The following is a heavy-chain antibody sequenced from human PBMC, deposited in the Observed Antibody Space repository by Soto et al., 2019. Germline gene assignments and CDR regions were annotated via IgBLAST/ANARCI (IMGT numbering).Heavy chain of an antibody. CDR3: TSVIGTGYCSGGSCPRINWFDP. D-gene: IGHD2-15*01. V-gene: IGHV4-31*03. CDR1: DGSISGPSYY. Sequence: SETLSLTCSVPDGSISGPSYYWSWIRQRPGKGLESIGYIYYSGSTFYNPSLRSRVTMSLDTSGRQFSLNLRSVTAEDTAVYYCTSVIGTGYCSGGSCPRINWFDPWRQGTLVTVSS. J-gene: IGHJ5*02. CDR2: IYYSGST.